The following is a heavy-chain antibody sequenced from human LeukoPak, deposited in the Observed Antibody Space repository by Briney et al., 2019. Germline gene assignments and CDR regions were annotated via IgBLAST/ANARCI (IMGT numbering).Heavy chain of an antibody. J-gene: IGHJ4*02. CDR1: GFTFSSYW. CDR3: ARGPGVGATTSEYYFDY. D-gene: IGHD1-26*01. CDR2: IKQDGSEK. Sequence: PGGSLRLSCAASGFTFSSYWMSWVRQAPGKGLEWVANIKQDGSEKYYVDSVKGRFTISRDNAKNSLYLQMNSLRAEDTAVYYCARGPGVGATTSEYYFDYWGQGTLVTVSS. V-gene: IGHV3-7*01.